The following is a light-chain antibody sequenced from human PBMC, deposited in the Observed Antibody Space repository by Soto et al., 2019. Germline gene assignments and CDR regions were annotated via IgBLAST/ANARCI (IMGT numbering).Light chain of an antibody. CDR3: QQYGSSHPTT. CDR1: QSVFNNY. V-gene: IGKV3-20*01. J-gene: IGKJ5*01. CDR2: SAS. Sequence: EIVLTQSPGTLSLSPGVRATLSCRASQSVFNNYLAWYQQKHGQSPRLLIYSASIRATGIPDRFSGSGSGTDFSLTISRLEPEDIAVYFCQQYGSSHPTTFGPGTRLEIK.